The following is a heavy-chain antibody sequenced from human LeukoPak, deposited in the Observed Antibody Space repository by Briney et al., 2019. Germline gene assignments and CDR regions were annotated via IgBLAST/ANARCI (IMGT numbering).Heavy chain of an antibody. CDR1: GYSISSGYY. Sequence: PSETLSLTCTVSGYSISSGYYWGWIRQPPGKGLEWIGSIYYSGSTNYNPSLKSRVTISVDTSKNQFSLKLSSVTAADTAVYYCARVHSYYYYYMDVWGKGTTVTVSS. J-gene: IGHJ6*03. CDR2: IYYSGST. V-gene: IGHV4-38-2*02. CDR3: ARVHSYYYYYMDV.